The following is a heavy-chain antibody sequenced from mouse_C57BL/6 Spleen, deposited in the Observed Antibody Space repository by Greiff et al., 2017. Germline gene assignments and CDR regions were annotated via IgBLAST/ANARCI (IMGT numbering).Heavy chain of an antibody. Sequence: VQLQQSGPELVKPGASVKISCKASGYTFTDYYMNWVKQSHGKSLEWIGDINPNNGGTSYNQKFKGKATLTVDKSSSTAYMELRSLTSEDSAVYYCARGGGYDYDYVFAYWGQGTLVTVSA. CDR2: INPNNGGT. CDR1: GYTFTDYY. CDR3: ARGGGYDYDYVFAY. V-gene: IGHV1-26*01. D-gene: IGHD2-4*01. J-gene: IGHJ3*01.